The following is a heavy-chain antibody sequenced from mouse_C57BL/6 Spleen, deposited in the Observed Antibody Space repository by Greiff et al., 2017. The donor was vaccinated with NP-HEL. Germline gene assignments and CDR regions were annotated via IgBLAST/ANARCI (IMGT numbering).Heavy chain of an antibody. CDR1: GYTFTSYW. CDR2: IDPSDSAT. Sequence: QVQLKQPGAELVRPGSSVQLSCKASGYTFTSYWMHWVKQRPIQGLEWIGNIDPSDSATHYNQKFKDKATLTVDKSSSTAYMQLSSLTSEDSAVYYCARIGGNYGFAYWGQGTLVTVSA. D-gene: IGHD2-1*01. V-gene: IGHV1-52*01. CDR3: ARIGGNYGFAY. J-gene: IGHJ3*01.